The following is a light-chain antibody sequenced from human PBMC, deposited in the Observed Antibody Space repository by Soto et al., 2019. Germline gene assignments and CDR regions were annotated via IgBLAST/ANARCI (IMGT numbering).Light chain of an antibody. Sequence: EIVLTQSPATLSLSPGERATLSCRASQSISSYLAWYQQKPGQPPRLLIYGASNRATGIPARFSGSGSGTDVTLTLSSIAAEDFSIYCCQLLSNWLFTFGQGTQLEIK. CDR2: GAS. V-gene: IGKV3-11*01. J-gene: IGKJ2*01. CDR1: QSISSY. CDR3: QLLSNWLFT.